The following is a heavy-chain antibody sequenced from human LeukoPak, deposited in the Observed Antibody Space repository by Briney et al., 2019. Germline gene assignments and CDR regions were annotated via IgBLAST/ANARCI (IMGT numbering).Heavy chain of an antibody. Sequence: SETLSLTCTVSGGSISSSSYYWGWIRQPPGKRLECFGSIYYSGSNYYNPSLKSRATISVDTSKNQFSLNLSSVTAADTAVYYCARSVPGIAAAGTPIDWFDPWGQGTLVTVSS. CDR3: ARSVPGIAAAGTPIDWFDP. CDR1: GGSISSSSYY. D-gene: IGHD6-13*01. V-gene: IGHV4-39*01. CDR2: IYYSGSN. J-gene: IGHJ5*02.